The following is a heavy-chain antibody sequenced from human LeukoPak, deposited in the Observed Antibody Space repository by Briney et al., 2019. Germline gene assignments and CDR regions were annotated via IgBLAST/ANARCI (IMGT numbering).Heavy chain of an antibody. V-gene: IGHV4-59*01. CDR2: PYYSGST. Sequence: PTSSSHRSLIPQPPATGLECIGYPYYSGSTNYNPSLKSRVTISVDTSKNQFSLKLSSVTAADTAVYYCARAYSGSRQPFDDWGQGTLVTVSS. J-gene: IGHJ4*02. CDR1: PTSSSH. D-gene: IGHD1-26*01. CDR3: ARAYSGSRQPFDD.